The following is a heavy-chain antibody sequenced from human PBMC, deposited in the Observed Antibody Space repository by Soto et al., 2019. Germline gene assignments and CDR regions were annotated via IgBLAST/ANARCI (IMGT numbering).Heavy chain of an antibody. CDR1: GGTFSSYA. Sequence: GASVKVSCKASGGTFSSYAISWVRQAPGQGLEWMGGIIPIFGTANYAQKFQGRVTITADESTSIAYMELSSLRSEDTAVYYCARPGGSGPEYFQHWGQGTLVTVSS. D-gene: IGHD2-15*01. CDR3: ARPGGSGPEYFQH. V-gene: IGHV1-69*13. CDR2: IIPIFGTA. J-gene: IGHJ1*01.